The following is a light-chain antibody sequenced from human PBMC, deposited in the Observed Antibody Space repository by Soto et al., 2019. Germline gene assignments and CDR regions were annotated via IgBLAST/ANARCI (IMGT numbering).Light chain of an antibody. CDR2: DAS. CDR3: QHYKNWPPWT. Sequence: IVMTQSPGTLSVSPGERATLSCRATQNIDDHLAWYQQKPGQAPRLLIYDASTRAAGIPVRFSGTGSGTHFTLTISSLQSEDFAVYYCQHYKNWPPWTFGQGTKVDIK. CDR1: QNIDDH. J-gene: IGKJ1*01. V-gene: IGKV3-15*01.